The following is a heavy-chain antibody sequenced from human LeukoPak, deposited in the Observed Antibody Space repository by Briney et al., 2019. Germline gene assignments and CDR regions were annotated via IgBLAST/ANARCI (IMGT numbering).Heavy chain of an antibody. D-gene: IGHD6-13*01. CDR1: GYTFTGYY. Sequence: ASVKVSCKASGYTFTGYYMHLVRQAPGQGLEWMGWINPNSGGTNYAQKFQGRVTMTRDTSISTAYMELSRLRSDDTAVYYCARVRGRTGSSWYYFDYWGQGTLVTVSS. CDR3: ARVRGRTGSSWYYFDY. V-gene: IGHV1-2*02. J-gene: IGHJ4*02. CDR2: INPNSGGT.